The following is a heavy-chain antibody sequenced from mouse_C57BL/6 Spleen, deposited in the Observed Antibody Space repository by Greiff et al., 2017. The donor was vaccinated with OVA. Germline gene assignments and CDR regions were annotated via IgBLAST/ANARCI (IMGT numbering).Heavy chain of an antibody. Sequence: EVQLQQSGPELVKPGASVKISCKASGYTFTNYYMNWVKQSHGKSLEWIGDINPNNGGTSYNQKFKGKATLTVDKSSSTAYMELRSLTSEDSAVYYCAREEDDYVWYFDVWGTGTTVTVSS. J-gene: IGHJ1*03. V-gene: IGHV1-26*01. CDR3: AREEDDYVWYFDV. CDR2: INPNNGGT. D-gene: IGHD2-4*01. CDR1: GYTFTNYY.